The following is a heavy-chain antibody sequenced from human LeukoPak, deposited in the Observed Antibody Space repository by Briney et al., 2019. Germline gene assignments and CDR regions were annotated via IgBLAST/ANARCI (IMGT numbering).Heavy chain of an antibody. V-gene: IGHV1-2*02. D-gene: IGHD5-12*01. J-gene: IGHJ4*02. CDR2: INPNSGGT. CDR3: AVNIVATLRDFDY. CDR1: GYTFTDYY. Sequence: ASMKVSCKASGYTFTDYYIHWVRQAPGQGLEWMGWINPNSGGTYYAQKFQGRVTMTGDASISTAYMELSRLRSDDTAVYYCAVNIVATLRDFDYWGQGTLVTVSS.